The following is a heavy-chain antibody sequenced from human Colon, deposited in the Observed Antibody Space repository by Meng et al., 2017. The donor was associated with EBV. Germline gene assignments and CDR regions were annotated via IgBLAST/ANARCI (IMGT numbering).Heavy chain of an antibody. V-gene: IGHV4-31*02. Sequence: QVLLREPGPGLVTPSPTLSLPAPLSGGSVRDGGFYWTWIRQHPGKGLEWFGHIYYSGSTFYNPSLKRRVIISIDTSKNQFSLNLRSVTAADTAVYYCARVSSGWDYFDYWGQGTLVTVSS. CDR2: IYYSGST. D-gene: IGHD6-19*01. CDR1: GGSVRDGGFY. J-gene: IGHJ4*02. CDR3: ARVSSGWDYFDY.